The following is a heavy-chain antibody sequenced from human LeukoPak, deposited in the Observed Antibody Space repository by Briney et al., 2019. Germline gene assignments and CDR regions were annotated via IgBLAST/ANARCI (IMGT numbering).Heavy chain of an antibody. CDR3: ASVGRPGGVGMDV. V-gene: IGHV1-69*13. CDR1: GGTFSSYA. Sequence: SVKVSCKASGGTFSSYAISWVRQAPGQGLEWMGGIIPIFGTANYAQKFQGRVTITADESTSTAYMELSSLRSEDTAVYYCASVGRPGGVGMDVWGQGTTVTVSS. D-gene: IGHD3-3*01. J-gene: IGHJ6*02. CDR2: IIPIFGTA.